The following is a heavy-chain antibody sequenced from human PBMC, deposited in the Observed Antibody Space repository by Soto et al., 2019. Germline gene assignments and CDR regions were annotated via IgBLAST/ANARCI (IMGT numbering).Heavy chain of an antibody. CDR3: ARVYYDFWSGYWGNYYYYYMYV. V-gene: IGHV2-26*01. D-gene: IGHD3-3*01. Sequence: SGPTLVNPTETLTLTCTVSGFSLSNARMGVSWIRQPPGKALEWLAHIFSNDEKSYSTSLKSRLTISKDTSKSQVVLTMTNMDPVDTATYYCARVYYDFWSGYWGNYYYYYMYVWGKGTTVTVSS. J-gene: IGHJ6*03. CDR2: IFSNDEK. CDR1: GFSLSNARMG.